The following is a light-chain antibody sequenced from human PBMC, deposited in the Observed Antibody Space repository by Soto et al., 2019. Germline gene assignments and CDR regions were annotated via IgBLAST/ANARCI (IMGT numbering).Light chain of an antibody. CDR2: EVS. V-gene: IGLV2-8*01. CDR1: SSDVGVYNY. CDR3: SSYAGSNNVV. Sequence: QSALTQPPSASGSPGQSVTISCTGTSSDVGVYNYVSWYQQHPGKAPKLLIYEVSKRPSGVPDRFSGSKSGNTASLTVSGLQAEDEADFYCSSYAGSNNVVFGGGTKPTVL. J-gene: IGLJ2*01.